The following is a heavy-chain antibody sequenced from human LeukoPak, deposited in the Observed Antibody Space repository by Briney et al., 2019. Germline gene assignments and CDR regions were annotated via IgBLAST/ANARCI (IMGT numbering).Heavy chain of an antibody. J-gene: IGHJ4*02. CDR3: ARGGWYYDY. V-gene: IGHV4-59*01. CDR2: IYNSGNT. D-gene: IGHD6-19*01. Sequence: SETLSLTCTVSGGSISGYYWSWIRQPPGKGLEWIGYIYNSGNTNYNSSLKSRVTMSVDTSKNQISLKLSSVTPADTAVYSCARGGWYYDYWGQGTLVTVSS. CDR1: GGSISGYY.